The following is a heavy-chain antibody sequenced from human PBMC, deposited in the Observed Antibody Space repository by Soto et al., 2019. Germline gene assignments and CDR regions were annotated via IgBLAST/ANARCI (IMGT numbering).Heavy chain of an antibody. CDR1: GYTFTSYD. CDR2: MNPNSGNT. J-gene: IGHJ6*02. Sequence: GASVKVSCKASGYTFTSYDINWVRLATGQGLEWMGWMNPNSGNTGYAQKFQGRVTMTRNTSISTAYMELSSLRSEDTAVYYCARMGGALYYYGMDVWGQGTTVTVSS. V-gene: IGHV1-8*01. CDR3: ARMGGALYYYGMDV. D-gene: IGHD4-17*01.